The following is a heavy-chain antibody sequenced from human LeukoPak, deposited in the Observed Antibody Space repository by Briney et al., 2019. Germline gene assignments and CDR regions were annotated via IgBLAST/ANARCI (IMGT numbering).Heavy chain of an antibody. D-gene: IGHD1-26*01. V-gene: IGHV3-23*01. CDR1: GFTFSSNE. CDR3: AKEGGGSYPFDY. J-gene: IGHJ4*02. Sequence: GGSLRLSCAASGFTFSSNEMSWVRQAPGKGLEWVSAISGSGGSTYYADSVKGRFSISRDNSKNTLYLQMNSLRAEDTAVYYCAKEGGGSYPFDYWGQGTLVTVSS. CDR2: ISGSGGST.